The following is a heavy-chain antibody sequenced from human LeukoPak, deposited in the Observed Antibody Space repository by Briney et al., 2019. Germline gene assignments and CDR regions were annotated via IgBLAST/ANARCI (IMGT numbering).Heavy chain of an antibody. V-gene: IGHV1-18*04. J-gene: IGHJ4*02. CDR3: ARDGMDTAMVPFDY. CDR1: GYTFTSYG. Sequence: ASVKVSCKASGYTFTSYGISWVRQAPGPGLEWMGWISAYNGNTNYAQKLQGRVTMTTDTSTSTAYMELRSLRSDDTAVYYCARDGMDTAMVPFDYWGQGTLVTVSS. CDR2: ISAYNGNT. D-gene: IGHD5-18*01.